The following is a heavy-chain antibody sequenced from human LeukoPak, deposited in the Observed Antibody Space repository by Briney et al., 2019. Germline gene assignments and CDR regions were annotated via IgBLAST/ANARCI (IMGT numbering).Heavy chain of an antibody. CDR2: IDPSDSYT. V-gene: IGHV5-10-1*01. Sequence: PGESLEISCKGSGYRLTSYWISWVRQMPGKGLEWMGRIDPSDSYTKYSPSFQGHVNISADKSISTAYLQWSSLKASDTAMYYCTRRGYSGDAFDIWGQGTMVTVSS. D-gene: IGHD5-12*01. CDR3: TRRGYSGDAFDI. CDR1: GYRLTSYW. J-gene: IGHJ3*02.